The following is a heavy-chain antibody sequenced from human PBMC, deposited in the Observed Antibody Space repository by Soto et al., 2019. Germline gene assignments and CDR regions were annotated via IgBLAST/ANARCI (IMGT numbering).Heavy chain of an antibody. J-gene: IGHJ6*02. CDR2: IYHSGST. D-gene: IGHD6-13*01. Sequence: SETLSLTCAVSGGSISSSNWWSWVRQPPGKWLEWIGEIYHSGSTNYNPSLKSRVTISVDKSKNQFSLKLSSVTAADTAVYYCARALQQPGYYYYGMDVWGQGTTVTVSS. CDR3: ARALQQPGYYYYGMDV. V-gene: IGHV4-4*02. CDR1: GGSISSSNW.